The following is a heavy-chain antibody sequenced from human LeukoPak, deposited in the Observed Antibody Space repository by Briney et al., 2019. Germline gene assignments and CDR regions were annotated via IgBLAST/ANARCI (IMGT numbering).Heavy chain of an antibody. CDR1: GGSFSGYY. CDR2: INHSGST. D-gene: IGHD3-10*01. Sequence: SETLSLTCAVYGGSFSGYYWSWIRQPPGKGLEWIGQINHSGSTNYNPSLKSRVTISLDTSKNQFPLKLSSVTAAATNVYYCARGRSTVVRGVGGYYYYGMDVWGKGTTVTVPS. V-gene: IGHV4-34*01. CDR3: ARGRSTVVRGVGGYYYYGMDV. J-gene: IGHJ6*04.